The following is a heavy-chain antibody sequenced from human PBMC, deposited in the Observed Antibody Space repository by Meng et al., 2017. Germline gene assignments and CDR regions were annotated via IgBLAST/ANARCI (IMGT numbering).Heavy chain of an antibody. J-gene: IGHJ4*02. CDR2: IDPNSGDT. D-gene: IGHD2-21*02. CDR3: ARGGTYGDYDH. V-gene: IGHV1-2*02. CDR1: GYSFTVYY. Sequence: ASVTVSCQASGYSFTVYYIHWVRQAPGQGLEWMGWIDPNSGDTNHAQNFQGRVTMTRDTSISTAYMELSRLRSDDTAVFYCARGGTYGDYDHWGQGTLVTVSS.